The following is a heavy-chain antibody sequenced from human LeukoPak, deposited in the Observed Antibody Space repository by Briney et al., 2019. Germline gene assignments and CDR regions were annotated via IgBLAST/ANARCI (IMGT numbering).Heavy chain of an antibody. CDR3: AKSRDIAVTGNSFDY. Sequence: GESLKISCKGSGYSFTTYRIGWVRQMPGKGLEWMGIIYPDDSDTRYSPSFQGQVTISADKSISTAYLQWNSLKASDSAMYYCAKSRDIAVTGNSFDYWGQGTLVTVSS. V-gene: IGHV5-51*01. CDR1: GYSFTTYR. D-gene: IGHD6-19*01. J-gene: IGHJ4*02. CDR2: IYPDDSDT.